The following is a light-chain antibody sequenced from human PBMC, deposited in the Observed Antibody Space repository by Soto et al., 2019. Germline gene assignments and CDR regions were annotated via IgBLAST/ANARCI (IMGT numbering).Light chain of an antibody. J-gene: IGKJ3*01. Sequence: EIVLTQSPGTLSLSPGERATLSCRASQSVSSSYLAWYQQKPGQAPRLLIYGASIRATGIPDRFSGSGSGTDFTLTISRLEPEDFAVYYCHQYGSSLGFTFGPGTKVDIK. CDR3: HQYGSSLGFT. CDR2: GAS. V-gene: IGKV3-20*01. CDR1: QSVSSSY.